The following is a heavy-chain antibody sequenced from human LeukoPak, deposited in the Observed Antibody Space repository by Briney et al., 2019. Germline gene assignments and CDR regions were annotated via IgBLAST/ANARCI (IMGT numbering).Heavy chain of an antibody. CDR1: GFTFSSYG. J-gene: IGHJ4*02. V-gene: IGHV3-33*01. CDR3: ARDAGYADYYFDY. Sequence: GRSLRLSCAASGFTFSSYGMHWVRQAPGKGLEGVAVIWYDGSNKYYADSVKGRFTISRDNSKNTLYLQMNSLRAEDTAVYYCARDAGYADYYFDYWGQGTLVTVSS. D-gene: IGHD2-2*01. CDR2: IWYDGSNK.